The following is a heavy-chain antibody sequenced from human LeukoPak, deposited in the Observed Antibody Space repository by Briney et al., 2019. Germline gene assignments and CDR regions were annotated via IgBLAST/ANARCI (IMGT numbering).Heavy chain of an antibody. Sequence: PGGSLRLSCAASGFTFSSYWMHWVRQAPGEGLVWVSRIKSDGSSTSYADSVKGRFTISRDNAKNTLYLQMNSLRAEDTAVYYCAGYYYYAMDVWGQGTTVTVSS. CDR1: GFTFSSYW. V-gene: IGHV3-74*01. J-gene: IGHJ6*02. CDR2: IKSDGSST. D-gene: IGHD3-3*01. CDR3: AGYYYYAMDV.